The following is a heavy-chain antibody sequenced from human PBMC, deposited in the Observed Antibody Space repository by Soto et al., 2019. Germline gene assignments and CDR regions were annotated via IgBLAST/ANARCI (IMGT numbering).Heavy chain of an antibody. CDR3: ARDVTIFGVVPSGAFDI. CDR2: IKQDGSEK. Sequence: GSLRLSCAASGFTFSSYWMSWVRQAPGKGLEWVANIKQDGSEKYYVDSVKGRFTISRDNAKNSLYLQMNSLRAEDTAVYYCARDVTIFGVVPSGAFDIWGQGTMVTVSS. J-gene: IGHJ3*02. CDR1: GFTFSSYW. V-gene: IGHV3-7*01. D-gene: IGHD3-3*01.